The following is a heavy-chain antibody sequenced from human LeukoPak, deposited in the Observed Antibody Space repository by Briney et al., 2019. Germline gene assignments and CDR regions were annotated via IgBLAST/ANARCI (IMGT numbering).Heavy chain of an antibody. V-gene: IGHV3-53*01. CDR3: AKEGFCSGANCYPPS. D-gene: IGHD2-15*01. CDR2: IYIGGNT. Sequence: PGGSLRLSCAASGFTVSSNYMTWFRQPPGKGLQWVSMIYIGGNTYCADSVQGRFTISRDNYRNTVYLQMDSLTVEDTAVYYCAKEGFCSGANCYPPSWGQGTLVTVSS. J-gene: IGHJ5*02. CDR1: GFTVSSNY.